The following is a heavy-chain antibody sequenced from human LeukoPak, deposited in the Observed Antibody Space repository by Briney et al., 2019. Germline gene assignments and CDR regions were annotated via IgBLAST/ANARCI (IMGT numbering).Heavy chain of an antibody. Sequence: GRSLRLSCAASGFTFSSYGMHWVRQAPGKGLEWVAVISYDGSNKYYADSVKGRFTISRDNSKNTLYLQMNSLRAEDTAVYYCAKDGADSSSYGMDVWGQGTTVIVSS. D-gene: IGHD6-13*01. CDR1: GFTFSSYG. CDR2: ISYDGSNK. CDR3: AKDGADSSSYGMDV. V-gene: IGHV3-30*18. J-gene: IGHJ6*02.